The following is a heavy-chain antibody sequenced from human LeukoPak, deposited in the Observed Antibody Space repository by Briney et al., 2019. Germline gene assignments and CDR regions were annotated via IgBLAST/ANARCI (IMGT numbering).Heavy chain of an antibody. J-gene: IGHJ4*02. CDR1: GFTFSSYA. CDR2: ISGSGGST. V-gene: IGHV3-23*01. CDR3: ARGLPGHTSSMGY. D-gene: IGHD6-6*01. Sequence: GRSLRLSCAASGFTFSSYAMHWVRQAPGKGLEWVSAISGSGGSTNYADSVKGRFTISRDNAKNTLYLQMNSLRAEDTAVYYCARGLPGHTSSMGYWGQGTLVTVSS.